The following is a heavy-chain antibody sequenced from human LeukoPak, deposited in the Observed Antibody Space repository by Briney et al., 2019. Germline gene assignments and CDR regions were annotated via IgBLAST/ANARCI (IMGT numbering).Heavy chain of an antibody. CDR3: ARLAVAEDAFDI. CDR2: ISKSSDYI. D-gene: IGHD6-19*01. V-gene: IGHV3-21*01. CDR1: GFTFSTYA. J-gene: IGHJ3*02. Sequence: GGSLRLSCAASGFTFSTYAMNWVRQAPGKGLEWVSSISKSSDYIKYADSVRGRFTISRDNAKNSLYLQMNSLRAEDTAVYYCARLAVAEDAFDIWGQGTMVTVSS.